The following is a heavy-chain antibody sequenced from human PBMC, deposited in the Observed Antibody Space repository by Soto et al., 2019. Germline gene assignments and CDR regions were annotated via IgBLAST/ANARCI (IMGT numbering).Heavy chain of an antibody. D-gene: IGHD6-13*01. CDR3: ARGSSSSYGYYYGMDV. V-gene: IGHV3-30*03. CDR1: GFTFSSYG. Sequence: QVQLVESGGGVVQPGRSLRLSCAASGFTFSSYGMHWVRQAPGKGLEWVAVISYDGSNKYYADSVKGRFTISRDNSKNTLYLQMNSLRAEDTAVYYCARGSSSSYGYYYGMDVWGQGTTVTVSS. CDR2: ISYDGSNK. J-gene: IGHJ6*02.